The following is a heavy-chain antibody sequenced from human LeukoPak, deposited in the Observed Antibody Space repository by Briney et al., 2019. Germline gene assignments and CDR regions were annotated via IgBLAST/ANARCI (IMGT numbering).Heavy chain of an antibody. J-gene: IGHJ3*02. CDR1: GFIFSDYY. V-gene: IGHV3-11*01. CDR3: ARLSHYAFDM. CDR2: ITDSGNEI. Sequence: PGESLRLSCAPSGFIFSDYYMSWVRQAPGKGPEWVSYITDSGNEIYCADSVKGRFTISRDNAKNSLFLQMNSLRAEDTAVYYCARLSHYAFDMWGQGAVVTVSS.